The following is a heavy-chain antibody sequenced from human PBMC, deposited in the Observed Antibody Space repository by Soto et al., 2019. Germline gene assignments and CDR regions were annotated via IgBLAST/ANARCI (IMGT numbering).Heavy chain of an antibody. CDR3: APTAYSSALNGWFDP. CDR2: ISSSSSTI. Sequence: EVQLVESGGGLVQPGGPLSLSCAASGFTFRSYSMNWVRRAQGKGLEWVSYISSSSSTIYYADSVKGRFTISRDNAKISLYLQMNSLRDEDTAVYYCAPTAYSSALNGWFDPWGQGTLVTVSS. V-gene: IGHV3-48*02. D-gene: IGHD6-19*01. J-gene: IGHJ5*02. CDR1: GFTFRSYS.